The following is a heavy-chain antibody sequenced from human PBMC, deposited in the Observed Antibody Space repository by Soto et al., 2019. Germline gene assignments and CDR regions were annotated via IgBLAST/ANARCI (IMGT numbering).Heavy chain of an antibody. CDR3: ARVSGSGSYYGFDL. D-gene: IGHD3-10*01. Sequence: TGKGLEWIGEIYHSGSTNYNPSLKSRVTISVDKSKNQFSLKLSSVTAADTAVYYCARVSGSGSYYGFDLWVQGTLVTVTS. V-gene: IGHV4-4*02. J-gene: IGHJ5*02. CDR2: IYHSGST.